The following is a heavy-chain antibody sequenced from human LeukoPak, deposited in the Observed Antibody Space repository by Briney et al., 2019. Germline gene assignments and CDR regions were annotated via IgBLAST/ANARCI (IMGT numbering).Heavy chain of an antibody. CDR3: ARRLSHSSSGVLGAFDI. Sequence: PSETLSLTCTVSGGSITSSSYYWGWIRQPPGKGLEWIGSVYYSGSTYYNPSLKSRVTMSVDTSKNQFSLKLSSVTASDTAVYYCARRLSHSSSGVLGAFDIWGQGTMVTVSS. CDR2: VYYSGST. D-gene: IGHD6-13*01. J-gene: IGHJ3*02. CDR1: GGSITSSSYY. V-gene: IGHV4-39*01.